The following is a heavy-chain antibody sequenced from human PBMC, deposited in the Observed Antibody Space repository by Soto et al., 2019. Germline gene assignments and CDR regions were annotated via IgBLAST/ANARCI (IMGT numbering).Heavy chain of an antibody. CDR1: GYTFTSYY. D-gene: IGHD1-1*01. V-gene: IGHV1-46*03. CDR3: ATGYNWNDASEYDWFDP. CDR2: INPSGGST. Sequence: ASVKVSCKASGYTFTSYYMHWVRQAPGQGLEWMGIINPSGGSTSYAQKFQGRVTMTRDTSTSTVYMELSSLRSEDTAVYYCATGYNWNDASEYDWFDPWGQGTLVTVSS. J-gene: IGHJ5*02.